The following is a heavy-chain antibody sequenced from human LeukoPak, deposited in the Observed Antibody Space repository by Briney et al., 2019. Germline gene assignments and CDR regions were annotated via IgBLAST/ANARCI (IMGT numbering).Heavy chain of an antibody. CDR2: IIPIFGTA. V-gene: IGHV1-69*13. CDR1: GGTFSSYA. CDR3: ARGSNDYGGSPAFDI. D-gene: IGHD4-23*01. Sequence: SVKVSCKASGGTFSSYAISWVRQAPGQGLEWMGGIIPIFGTANYAQKFQGRVTITADESTSTAYMELSSLRSEDTAVYYCARGSNDYGGSPAFDIWGQGTMVTVSS. J-gene: IGHJ3*02.